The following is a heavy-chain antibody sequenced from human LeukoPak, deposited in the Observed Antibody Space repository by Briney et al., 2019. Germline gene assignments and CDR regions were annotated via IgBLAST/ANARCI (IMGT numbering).Heavy chain of an antibody. J-gene: IGHJ4*02. CDR3: ARDRGVEMATMGLDY. Sequence: GGSLRLSCAASGFTFRSYSMNWVRQAPGKGLEWVSSISSSSSYIYYADSVKGRFTISRDNAKNSLYLQMNSLRAEDTAVYYCARDRGVEMATMGLDYWGQGTLVTVSS. CDR2: ISSSSSYI. V-gene: IGHV3-21*01. CDR1: GFTFRSYS. D-gene: IGHD5-24*01.